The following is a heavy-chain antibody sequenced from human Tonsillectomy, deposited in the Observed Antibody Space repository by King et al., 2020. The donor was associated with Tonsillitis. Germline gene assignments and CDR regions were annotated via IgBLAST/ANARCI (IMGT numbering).Heavy chain of an antibody. V-gene: IGHV3-11*06. D-gene: IGHD2-21*02. CDR3: ARLTVDPAGDPDYVDY. Sequence: VQLVESGGGLVKPGGSLRLSCAVSGFTFSNYYMSWIRQAPGKGLEWVSYISSSSTYTNYADSVKGRFTISRDNAKNSLSLQMNSLRAEDTAVYFCARLTVDPAGDPDYVDYWGQGTLVTVSA. J-gene: IGHJ4*02. CDR1: GFTFSNYY. CDR2: ISSSSTYT.